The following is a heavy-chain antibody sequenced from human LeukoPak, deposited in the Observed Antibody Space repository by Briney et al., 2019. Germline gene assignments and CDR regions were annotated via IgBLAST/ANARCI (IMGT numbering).Heavy chain of an antibody. Sequence: GASMQICCAASGYFFTTYWLGWLRQLPGKLLEWMGIIYPGDTNTRSNPFIQGHVTMSADKSINTAYLQWSSLKASDTAMYYCARRQGCSSTSCPPDSWGQGTLVTVSS. CDR2: IYPGDTNT. CDR3: ARRQGCSSTSCPPDS. V-gene: IGHV5-51*01. D-gene: IGHD2-2*01. J-gene: IGHJ4*02. CDR1: GYFFTTYW.